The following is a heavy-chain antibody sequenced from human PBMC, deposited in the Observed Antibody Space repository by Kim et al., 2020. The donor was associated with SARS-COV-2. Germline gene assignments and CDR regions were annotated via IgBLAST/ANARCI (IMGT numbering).Heavy chain of an antibody. D-gene: IGHD3-16*02. Sequence: SETLSLTCTVSGGSISSSSYYWGWIRQPPGKGLEWIGSIYYSGSTYYNPSLKSRVTISVDTSKNQFSLKLSSVTAADTAVYYCARRHSMITFGGVIVYNWFDPWGQGTLVTVSS. CDR1: GGSISSSSYY. CDR2: IYYSGST. CDR3: ARRHSMITFGGVIVYNWFDP. V-gene: IGHV4-39*01. J-gene: IGHJ5*02.